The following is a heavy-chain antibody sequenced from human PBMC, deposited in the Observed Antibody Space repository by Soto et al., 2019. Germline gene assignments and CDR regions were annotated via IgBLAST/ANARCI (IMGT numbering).Heavy chain of an antibody. V-gene: IGHV1-18*01. Sequence: EASVKVSCKASGYTFTSYGISWVRQSPGQGLEWMGWISAYNGNTNYAQKLQGRVTMTTDTSTSTAYMELRSLRSDDTAVYYCARDSHLEWLHASDAFDIWGQGTMVTVSS. J-gene: IGHJ3*02. CDR2: ISAYNGNT. CDR3: ARDSHLEWLHASDAFDI. D-gene: IGHD3-3*01. CDR1: GYTFTSYG.